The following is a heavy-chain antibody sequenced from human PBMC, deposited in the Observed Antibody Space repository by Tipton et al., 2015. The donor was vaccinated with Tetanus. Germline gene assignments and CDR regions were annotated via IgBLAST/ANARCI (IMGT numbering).Heavy chain of an antibody. J-gene: IGHJ4*02. V-gene: IGHV3-7*04. CDR1: GFTFNTYW. CDR2: IKYDESEK. CDR3: ARGMAEASNCGGDCYSDY. Sequence: GSLRLSCAASGFTFNTYWMSWARQAPGKGLEWVATIKYDESEKYYVDSVKGRFTISRDNAKNSLYLQMNSLRVDDTAVYYCARGMAEASNCGGDCYSDYWGQGTLVTVSS. D-gene: IGHD2-21*02.